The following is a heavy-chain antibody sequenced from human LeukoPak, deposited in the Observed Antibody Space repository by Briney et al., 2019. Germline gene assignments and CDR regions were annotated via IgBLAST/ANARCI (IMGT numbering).Heavy chain of an antibody. D-gene: IGHD3-3*01. CDR3: AKDGAIFGVPITRGGMDV. CDR1: GFDFSSNW. CDR2: IKGDGIST. J-gene: IGHJ6*02. Sequence: GGSLRLSCAASGFDFSSNWMHWVRHAPGQGLVWVSRIKGDGISTNYADSVKGRFTISRDNAKNSLYLQMNSLRPEDTALYYCAKDGAIFGVPITRGGMDVWGQGTTVTVSS. V-gene: IGHV3-74*01.